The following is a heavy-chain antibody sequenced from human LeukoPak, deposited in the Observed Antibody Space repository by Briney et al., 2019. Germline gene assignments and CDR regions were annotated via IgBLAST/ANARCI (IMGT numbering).Heavy chain of an antibody. D-gene: IGHD5-18*01. CDR2: IYFGESS. CDR3: ARHFGYNYGYVDY. CDR1: GGSISSRGYY. Sequence: SETLSLTCSVSGGSISSRGYYWGWIRQPPGKGLEWIGSIYFGESSYYNPPLKSRLTISVDTSRNQFSLKLSSVTAAYTAVYYCARHFGYNYGYVDYWSQGTLVTVS. V-gene: IGHV4-39*01. J-gene: IGHJ4*02.